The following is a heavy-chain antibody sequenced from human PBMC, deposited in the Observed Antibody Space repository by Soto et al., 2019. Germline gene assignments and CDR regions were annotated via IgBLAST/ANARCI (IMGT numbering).Heavy chain of an antibody. D-gene: IGHD2-15*01. CDR1: GFTFSNAW. V-gene: IGHV3-15*01. CDR3: TGFIRYCSGGSCYPY. CDR2: IKSKTDGGTT. Sequence: GGSLRLSCAASGFTFSNAWMSWVRQAPGKGLEWVGRIKSKTDGGTTDYAAPVKGRFTISRDDSKNTLYLQMNSLKTEDTAVYYCTGFIRYCSGGSCYPYWGQGTLVTVSS. J-gene: IGHJ4*02.